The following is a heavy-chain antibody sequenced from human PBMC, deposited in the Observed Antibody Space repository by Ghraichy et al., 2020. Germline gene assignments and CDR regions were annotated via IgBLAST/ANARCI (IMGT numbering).Heavy chain of an antibody. Sequence: LSLTCAASGFTFSNYVMSWVRQAPGKGLEWVSSVNSGDTTYYAGSVKGRFTISRDNSKNTLSLQMNSLRAEDTALYYCAKGEYGGYLGGHFDYWGQGTLVTVSS. V-gene: IGHV3-23*01. J-gene: IGHJ4*02. CDR1: GFTFSNYV. CDR3: AKGEYGGYLGGHFDY. CDR2: VNSGDTT. D-gene: IGHD6-25*01.